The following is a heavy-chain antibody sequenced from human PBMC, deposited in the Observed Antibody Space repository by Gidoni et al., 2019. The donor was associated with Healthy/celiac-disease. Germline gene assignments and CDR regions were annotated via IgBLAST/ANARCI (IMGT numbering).Heavy chain of an antibody. J-gene: IGHJ4*02. D-gene: IGHD3-22*01. CDR3: ARALNYYDSSGYYYPFDY. V-gene: IGHV4-30-4*01. CDR2: IDYSGST. Sequence: QVQLHEWGRGLLKPSQTLSLPFTGPGCSISSGGYYWRWIRQPQGTGSEWIGYIDYSGSTYYNPSIKSQVTISVATSKNQFSLKLSSVTAADTAVYYCARALNYYDSSGYYYPFDYWGQGTLVTVSS. CDR1: GCSISSGGYY.